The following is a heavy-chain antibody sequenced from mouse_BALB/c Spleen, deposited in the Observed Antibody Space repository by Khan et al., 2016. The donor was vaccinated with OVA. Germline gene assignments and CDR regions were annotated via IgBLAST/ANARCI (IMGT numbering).Heavy chain of an antibody. Sequence: VELVESGAELAKPGAPVKMSCKASGYTFTTYWMHWVKQRPGQGLEWIGYINPTSGYTDYNQKFKDKATLTADKSSSTAYMQLSSLTSDDSAVYYCARDRIDYWGQGTTLTVSS. CDR2: INPTSGYT. CDR3: ARDRIDY. V-gene: IGHV1-7*01. CDR1: GYTFTTYW. J-gene: IGHJ2*01.